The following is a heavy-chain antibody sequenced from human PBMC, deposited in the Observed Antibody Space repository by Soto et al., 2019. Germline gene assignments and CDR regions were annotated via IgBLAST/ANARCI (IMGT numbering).Heavy chain of an antibody. CDR1: GGTFSSYA. CDR2: IIPIFGTA. J-gene: IGHJ6*02. CDR3: ARPSLNDWEPKYYYYGMDG. D-gene: IGHD1-26*01. Sequence: SVKVSCKASGGTFSSYAISWVRQAPGQGLEWMGGIIPIFGTANYAQKFQGRVTITADESTSTAYMELSSLRSEDTAVYYCARPSLNDWEPKYYYYGMDGWGQGTTVTVSS. V-gene: IGHV1-69*13.